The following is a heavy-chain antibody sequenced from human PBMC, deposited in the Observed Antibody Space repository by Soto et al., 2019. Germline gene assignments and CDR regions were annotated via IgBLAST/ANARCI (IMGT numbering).Heavy chain of an antibody. CDR1: GYTFTSYG. CDR3: ATAPVAGTYFDY. V-gene: IGHV1-18*01. Sequence: QVQLVQSGAEVKKPGASVKVSCKASGYTFTSYGISWVRQAPGQGLEWMGWINAYNGNTNYAQKSQGRVTMTTPTSTTTAYMELRSLRSDDTAVYYCATAPVAGTYFDYWGQGTLVTVSS. J-gene: IGHJ4*02. D-gene: IGHD6-19*01. CDR2: INAYNGNT.